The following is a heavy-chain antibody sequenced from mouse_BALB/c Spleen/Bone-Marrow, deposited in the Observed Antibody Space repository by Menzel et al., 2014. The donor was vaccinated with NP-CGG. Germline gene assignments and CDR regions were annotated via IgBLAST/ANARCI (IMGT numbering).Heavy chain of an antibody. J-gene: IGHJ3*01. CDR2: IVPANGNT. CDR3: ASCGDNNGSFAD. D-gene: IGHD2-2*01. V-gene: IGHV14-3*02. Sequence: VQLQQSGAELVKPGASVKISCTASGFTFKDSYMHWVKQRPEQGLEWIGRIVPANGNTNYDPKFQGRATITADTSSNTAYMQLSSLTSEDSAVYYCASCGDNNGSFADWGQGTLVTVSS. CDR1: GFTFKDSY.